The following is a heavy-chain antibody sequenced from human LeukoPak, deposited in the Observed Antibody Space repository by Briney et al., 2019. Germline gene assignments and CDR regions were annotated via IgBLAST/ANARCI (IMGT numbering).Heavy chain of an antibody. V-gene: IGHV4-34*01. CDR3: ARGSPKHDS. CDR2: INQSGST. CDR1: GGSFSDHY. Sequence: SETLSLTCAVYGGSFSDHYWSWIRQPPGKGLEWIGEINQSGSTDYKPSLKNRVTISVDTPKNQFSLNLSSVTAADTGVYYCARGSPKHDSWGQGTLVIVSP. J-gene: IGHJ5*01.